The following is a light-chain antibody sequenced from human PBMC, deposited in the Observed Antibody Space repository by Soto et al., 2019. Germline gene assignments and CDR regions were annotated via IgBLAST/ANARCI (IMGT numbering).Light chain of an antibody. CDR1: SSNIGGNS. J-gene: IGLJ1*01. V-gene: IGLV1-51*01. Sequence: QSVLTQPPSVSAAPGQKVTISCSGSSSNIGGNSVSWYQQLPGTAPKLLIYDDNKRPSGIPDRFSGSKSGTSATLGITGLQTGDEADYYCGTWDSSLSASYVFGTGTKVTFL. CDR2: DDN. CDR3: GTWDSSLSASYV.